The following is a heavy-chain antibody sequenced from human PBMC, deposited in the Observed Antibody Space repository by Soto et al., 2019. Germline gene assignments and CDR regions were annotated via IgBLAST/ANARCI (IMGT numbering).Heavy chain of an antibody. CDR1: GASISGNY. J-gene: IGHJ4*02. V-gene: IGHV4-59*01. CDR2: IYDSGST. D-gene: IGHD6-19*01. CDR3: ARYRRGTGWYYLDY. Sequence: QVQLQESGPGLVKPSETLSLTCTVSGASISGNYWSWIRQPPGKGLKWIGYIYDSGSTNYSPSLQSRVTMSVDRSKNQFSLALTSVTAADTAVYFCARYRRGTGWYYLDYWGQGILVTVSS.